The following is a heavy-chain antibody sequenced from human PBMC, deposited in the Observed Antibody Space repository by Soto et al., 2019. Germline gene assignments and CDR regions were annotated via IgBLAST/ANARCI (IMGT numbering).Heavy chain of an antibody. D-gene: IGHD5-18*01. V-gene: IGHV4-59*01. Sequence: SETLSLTCTVSGGSISSYYWSWIRQPPGKGLEWIEYIYYSGSTNYNPSLKSRVTISVDTSKNQFSLKLSSVTAADTAVYYCARVGTAMAVDYWGQGALVTVSS. CDR1: GGSISSYY. CDR2: IYYSGST. J-gene: IGHJ4*02. CDR3: ARVGTAMAVDY.